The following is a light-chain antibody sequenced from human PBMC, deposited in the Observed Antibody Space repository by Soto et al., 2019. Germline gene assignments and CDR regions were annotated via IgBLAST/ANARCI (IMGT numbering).Light chain of an antibody. Sequence: QSVLTQPPSASGTPGQRVTISCSGSSSNIGSKSVNWYQQLPGTAPKLRIHSNSQRPSGVPDRFSGSKSGTSDYLAISGLQSADEADYHCAAWDDSLSGPVFGGGTKVTVL. V-gene: IGLV1-44*01. J-gene: IGLJ3*02. CDR1: SSNIGSKS. CDR2: SNS. CDR3: AAWDDSLSGPV.